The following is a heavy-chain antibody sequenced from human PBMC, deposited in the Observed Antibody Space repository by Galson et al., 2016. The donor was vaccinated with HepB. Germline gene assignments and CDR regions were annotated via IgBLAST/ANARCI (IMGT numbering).Heavy chain of an antibody. CDR3: ARDYERLKNNWVHP. CDR1: GDTFSGYY. J-gene: IGHJ5*02. V-gene: IGHV1-2*02. Sequence: SVKVSCKASGDTFSGYYLHWVRQVPGQGLEWMGWINPGSGGTFSAQQFQGRIIMTRDTSISTMFMELSSLTKNDTAVYCCARDYERLKNNWVHPWGQGTVVTVSS. D-gene: IGHD3-16*01. CDR2: INPGSGGT.